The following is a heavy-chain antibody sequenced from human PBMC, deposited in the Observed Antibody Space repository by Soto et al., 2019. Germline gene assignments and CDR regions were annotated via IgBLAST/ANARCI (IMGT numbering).Heavy chain of an antibody. V-gene: IGHV1-69*02. J-gene: IGHJ4*02. CDR2: IIPILGIA. CDR3: ARNYGSGSYYDY. CDR1: GGTFSSYT. D-gene: IGHD3-10*01. Sequence: QVQLVQSGAEVKKPGSSVKVSCKASGGTFSSYTISWVRQAPGQGLEWMGRIIPILGIANYAQKFQGRVTITADKSTSTAYMELSSLRSEDTAVYYCARNYGSGSYYDYWGQGTLVNVSS.